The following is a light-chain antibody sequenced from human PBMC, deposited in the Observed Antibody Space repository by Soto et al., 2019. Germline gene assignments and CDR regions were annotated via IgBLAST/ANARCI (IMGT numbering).Light chain of an antibody. Sequence: EILITQSLATLSVTTGEEATLSCRAPHPIRGHVAWYQQQLGQAPRLLIYDGSTRAAGVPARFSGSGSGTEFTLTISSLQSEDFAIYHCQQDHNGLSWTFGEGSKVDIK. CDR2: DGS. CDR1: HPIRGH. J-gene: IGKJ1*01. CDR3: QQDHNGLSWT. V-gene: IGKV3-15*01.